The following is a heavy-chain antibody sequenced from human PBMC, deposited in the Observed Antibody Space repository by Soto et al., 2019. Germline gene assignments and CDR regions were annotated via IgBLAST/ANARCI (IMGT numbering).Heavy chain of an antibody. D-gene: IGHD4-17*01. CDR3: VRVSWSSGDDYDDYNCFDY. Sequence: VASVKVSCKASGYTFTSYGISWVRQAPGQGLEWMGWISAYNGNTNYAQKLQGRVTMTTDTSTSTAYMELSSLRSDDTAVYYCVRVSWSSGDDYDDYNCFDYWGQGTLVTVSS. CDR1: GYTFTSYG. CDR2: ISAYNGNT. V-gene: IGHV1-18*01. J-gene: IGHJ4*02.